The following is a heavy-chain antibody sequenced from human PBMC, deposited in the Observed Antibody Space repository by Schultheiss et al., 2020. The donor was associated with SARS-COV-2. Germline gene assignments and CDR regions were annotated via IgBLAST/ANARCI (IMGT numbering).Heavy chain of an antibody. CDR1: GFTFSSYA. CDR3: ARLLLRDSYFYGMGV. V-gene: IGHV3-74*01. J-gene: IGHJ6*02. D-gene: IGHD2/OR15-2a*01. Sequence: GGSLRLSCSASGFTFSSYAMHWVRQAPGKGLVWVSRIKSDGRSTSYADSVKGRFTISRDNAKNSLYLQMNSLRAEDTAVYYCARLLLRDSYFYGMGVWGQGTTVTVSS. CDR2: IKSDGRST.